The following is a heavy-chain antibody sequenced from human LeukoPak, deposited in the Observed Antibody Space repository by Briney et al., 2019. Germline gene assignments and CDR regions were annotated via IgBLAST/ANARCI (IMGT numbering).Heavy chain of an antibody. CDR1: GFTFSNYN. D-gene: IGHD2/OR15-2a*01. J-gene: IGHJ4*02. CDR2: ITSSSSYK. Sequence: PGGSLRLSCAAPGFTFSNYNMNWVRQAPGKGLEWISSITSSSSYKFYADTVKGRFTISRDNAKNSVYLQMNSLRAEDTAIYYCARISFARGFDYWGQGTLVTVSS. CDR3: ARISFARGFDY. V-gene: IGHV3-21*01.